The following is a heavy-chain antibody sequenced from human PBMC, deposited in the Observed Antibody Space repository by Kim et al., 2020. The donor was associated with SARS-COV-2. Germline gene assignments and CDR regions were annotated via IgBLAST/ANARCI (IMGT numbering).Heavy chain of an antibody. V-gene: IGHV3-30*18. J-gene: IGHJ4*02. Sequence: GGSLRLSCAASGFTFSDYGMQWVRQAPGKELEWVAVVSYIGNFKYYADSVRGRFSISRDNSKNTLYLQMNSLRAEDTAVYYCAEERTPTYSSGWPLDYWGQGTLVTVSS. D-gene: IGHD6-19*01. CDR1: GFTFSDYG. CDR2: VSYIGNFK. CDR3: AEERTPTYSSGWPLDY.